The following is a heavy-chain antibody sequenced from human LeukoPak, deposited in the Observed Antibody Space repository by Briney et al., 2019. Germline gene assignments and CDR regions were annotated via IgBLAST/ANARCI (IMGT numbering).Heavy chain of an antibody. CDR1: GFTFDDYG. D-gene: IGHD5-18*01. Sequence: PGGSLRLSCAASGFTFDDYGTSWVRQAPGKGLEWVSGINWNGGSTGYADSVKGRFTISRDNAKNSLYLQMNSLRAEDTALYYCARARGNVDTAMVNYYYYMDVWGKGTTVTVSS. CDR3: ARARGNVDTAMVNYYYYMDV. CDR2: INWNGGST. V-gene: IGHV3-20*04. J-gene: IGHJ6*03.